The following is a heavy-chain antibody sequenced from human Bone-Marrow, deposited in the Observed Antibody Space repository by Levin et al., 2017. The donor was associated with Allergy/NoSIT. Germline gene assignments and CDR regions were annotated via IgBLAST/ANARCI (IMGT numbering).Heavy chain of an antibody. J-gene: IGHJ6*02. D-gene: IGHD6-19*01. V-gene: IGHV3-30*18. CDR1: GFTFSSYG. CDR3: AKGDSSGWSPATYDYYGMDV. Sequence: GESLKISCAASGFTFSSYGMHWVRQAPGKGLEWVAVISYDGSNKYYADSVKGRFTISRDNSKNTLYLQMNSLRAEDTAVYYCAKGDSSGWSPATYDYYGMDVWGQGTTVTVSS. CDR2: ISYDGSNK.